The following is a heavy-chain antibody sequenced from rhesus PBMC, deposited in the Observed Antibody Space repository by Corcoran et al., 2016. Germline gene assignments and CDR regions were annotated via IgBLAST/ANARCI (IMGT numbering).Heavy chain of an antibody. V-gene: IGHV4S7*01. Sequence: QVQLQESGPGLVKPSETLSLTCAVSGGSISGGYGWSWIRQPPGKGLEWIGHIFGSIGSTYYNPSLKSRVTISRDTSKNQFSLKLSSVTAADTAVYYCARQIFGTGLDYWGQGVLVTVSS. D-gene: IGHD3-3*01. CDR2: IFGSIGST. J-gene: IGHJ4*01. CDR1: GGSISGGYG. CDR3: ARQIFGTGLDY.